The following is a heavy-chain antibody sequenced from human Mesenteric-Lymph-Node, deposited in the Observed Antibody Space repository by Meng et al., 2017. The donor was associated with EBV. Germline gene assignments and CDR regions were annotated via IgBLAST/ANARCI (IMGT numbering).Heavy chain of an antibody. V-gene: IGHV1-18*01. J-gene: IGHJ4*02. D-gene: IGHD3-16*01. CDR2: ISGYYGNT. Sequence: VQLVQAGAEVKKPGSSVKVSCKASGNNFTPYGLSWVRQATGQGLEWMGWISGYYGNTNYAQKFQGRVTMTTDTSTSTAYMELRSLRSDDTAVYYCARDGGAGGDKGYWGQGTLVTVSS. CDR3: ARDGGAGGDKGY. CDR1: GNNFTPYG.